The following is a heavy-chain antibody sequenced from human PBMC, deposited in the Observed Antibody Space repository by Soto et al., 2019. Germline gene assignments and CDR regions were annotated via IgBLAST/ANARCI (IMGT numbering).Heavy chain of an antibody. CDR3: ARENIERYQLLATGNNWFDP. Sequence: SETLSLTCTVSGGSISSYYWSWIRQPPGKGLEWIGYIYYSGSTNYNPSLKSRVTISVDTSKNQFSLKLSSVTAADTAVYYCARENIERYQLLATGNNWFDPWGQGTLVTVSS. V-gene: IGHV4-59*01. CDR2: IYYSGST. J-gene: IGHJ5*02. D-gene: IGHD2-2*01. CDR1: GGSISSYY.